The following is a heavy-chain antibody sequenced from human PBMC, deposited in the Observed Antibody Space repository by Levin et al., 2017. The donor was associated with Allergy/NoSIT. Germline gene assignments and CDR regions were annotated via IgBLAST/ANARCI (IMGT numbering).Heavy chain of an antibody. J-gene: IGHJ4*02. CDR1: GGSISSYY. D-gene: IGHD6-13*01. Sequence: SQTLSLTCTVSGGSISSYYWSWIRPPPGKGLEWIGYIYHSGSTNYNPSLKRRVTISVDTSRNQFSVKLSAVTAADTAVDYCAREAGYSSSWYVDYWGQGTLVTVSS. CDR3: AREAGYSSSWYVDY. CDR2: IYHSGST. V-gene: IGHV4-59*01.